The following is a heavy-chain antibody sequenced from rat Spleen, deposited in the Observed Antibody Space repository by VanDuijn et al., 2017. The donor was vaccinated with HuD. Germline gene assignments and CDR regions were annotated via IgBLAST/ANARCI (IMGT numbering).Heavy chain of an antibody. J-gene: IGHJ2*01. CDR1: GFTFTDFY. V-gene: IGHV5-29*01. CDR2: ISYDGSST. Sequence: EVQLVESDGGLVQPGRSLKLSCAASGFTFTDFYMAWVRQAPTKGLEWVATISYDGSSTYYRDSVKGRFTISRDNAKSTLYLQMDSLRSEDTATYYCALNYFDYWGQGVMVTVSS. CDR3: ALNYFDY.